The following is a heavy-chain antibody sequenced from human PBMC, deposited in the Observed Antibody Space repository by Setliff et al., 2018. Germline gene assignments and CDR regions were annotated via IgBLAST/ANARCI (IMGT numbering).Heavy chain of an antibody. D-gene: IGHD5-12*01. CDR2: TIPMFGTT. J-gene: IGHJ4*02. V-gene: IGHV1-69*05. CDR1: GGTFSSYG. Sequence: ASVKVSCKASGGTFSSYGISWVRQAPGQGLEWMGGTIPMFGTTNYARKFQGRVTIITDESTSTAYMQLSSLGSEDTAVYYCVRQPMDTIMVTFDYWGQGILVTVSS. CDR3: VRQPMDTIMVTFDY.